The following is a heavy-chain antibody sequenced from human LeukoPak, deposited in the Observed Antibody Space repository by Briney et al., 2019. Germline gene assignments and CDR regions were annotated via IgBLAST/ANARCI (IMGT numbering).Heavy chain of an antibody. J-gene: IGHJ4*02. CDR3: TTDQVVRGVTNDY. CDR1: GFTFRSAW. V-gene: IGHV3-15*01. D-gene: IGHD3-10*01. Sequence: PGGSLRLSCVASGFTFRSAWMNWVRQAPGRGLEWVGRIKSKTDGGTTDYAAPMKGRFTISRDDSNTTLYLQMNSLQTEDTAVYYCTTDQVVRGVTNDYWGQGTLVTVSS. CDR2: IKSKTDGGTT.